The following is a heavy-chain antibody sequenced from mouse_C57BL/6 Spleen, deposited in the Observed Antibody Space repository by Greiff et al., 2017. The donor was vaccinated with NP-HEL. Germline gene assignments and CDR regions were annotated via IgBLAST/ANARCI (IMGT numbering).Heavy chain of an antibody. CDR3: ARNSPTTVVAPYYFDY. D-gene: IGHD1-1*01. Sequence: QVQLKESGPGLVAPSQSLSITCTVSGFSLTSYAISWVRQPPGKGLEWLGVIWTGGGTNYNSALKSRLSIRKDNSKSQVFLKMNSLQTDDTARYYCARNSPTTVVAPYYFDYWGQGTTLTVSS. CDR1: GFSLTSYA. J-gene: IGHJ2*01. CDR2: IWTGGGT. V-gene: IGHV2-9-1*01.